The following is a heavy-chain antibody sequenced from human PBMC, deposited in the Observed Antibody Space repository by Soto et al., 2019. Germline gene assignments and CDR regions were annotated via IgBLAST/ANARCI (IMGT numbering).Heavy chain of an antibody. CDR2: IYYSGST. CDR3: AREGSSSTLYPNYYYYYYMDV. CDR1: GGSISSYY. Sequence: SETLSLTCTVSGGSISSYYWSWIRQPPGKGLEWVGYIYYSGSTNYNPSLKSRVTISVDTSKNQFPLKLSSVTAADTAVYYCAREGSSSTLYPNYYYYYYMDVWGKGTTVTVSS. J-gene: IGHJ6*03. D-gene: IGHD6-6*01. V-gene: IGHV4-59*01.